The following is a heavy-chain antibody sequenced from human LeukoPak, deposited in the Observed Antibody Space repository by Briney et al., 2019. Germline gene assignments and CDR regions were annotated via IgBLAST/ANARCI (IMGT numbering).Heavy chain of an antibody. CDR1: GYTFTSYG. Sequence: ASVKVSCKASGYTFTSYGISWVRQAPGQGLEWMGWICAYNGNTNYAQKLQGRVTMTTDTSTSTAYMELRSLRSDDTAVYYCARSATQLIWFGELWYFDYWGQGTLVTVSS. CDR3: ARSATQLIWFGELWYFDY. V-gene: IGHV1-18*01. CDR2: ICAYNGNT. J-gene: IGHJ4*02. D-gene: IGHD3-10*01.